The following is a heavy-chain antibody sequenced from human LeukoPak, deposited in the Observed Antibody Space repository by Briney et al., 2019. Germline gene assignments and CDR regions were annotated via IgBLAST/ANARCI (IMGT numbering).Heavy chain of an antibody. CDR1: GGSISSYF. CDR2: IYTSGTT. Sequence: SETLSLTCTVSGGSISSYFWSWVRQPAGKGLEWIGRIYTSGTTNYNPSLKSRVIMSVDTSNNQFSLNLSSVTAADTAVYYCAREYSGSYFRAFDIWGQGMMVTVSS. V-gene: IGHV4-4*07. CDR3: AREYSGSYFRAFDI. J-gene: IGHJ3*02. D-gene: IGHD1-26*01.